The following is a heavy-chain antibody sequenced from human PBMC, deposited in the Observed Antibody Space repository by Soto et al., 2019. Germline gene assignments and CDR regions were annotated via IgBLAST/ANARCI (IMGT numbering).Heavy chain of an antibody. CDR3: ARVSPRGWVDY. J-gene: IGHJ4*02. CDR2: INCSGST. V-gene: IGHV4-31*03. Sequence: PSETLSLTCSVSGGSIRSSFYYWGWIRQHPGKGLEWIGYINCSGSTYYTPSLKSRGTISLDTSKRQFSLQLTSVTAADTAVYFCARVSPRGWVDYWGQGTLVTVSS. D-gene: IGHD3-16*01. CDR1: GGSIRSSFYY.